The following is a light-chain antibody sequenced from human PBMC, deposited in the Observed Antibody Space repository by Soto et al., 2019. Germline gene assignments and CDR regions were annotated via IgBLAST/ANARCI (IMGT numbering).Light chain of an antibody. CDR1: SRDVGSYNY. Sequence: QSVLTQPPSASGSHGQSVTISCTGTSRDVGSYNYVSWYQQHPGKAPKLLIYEVTKRPSGVPDRFSGSKSGNTASLTVSGLQAEDEADYFCSSYAGSSKVVFGGGTKLTVL. V-gene: IGLV2-8*01. CDR3: SSYAGSSKVV. J-gene: IGLJ3*02. CDR2: EVT.